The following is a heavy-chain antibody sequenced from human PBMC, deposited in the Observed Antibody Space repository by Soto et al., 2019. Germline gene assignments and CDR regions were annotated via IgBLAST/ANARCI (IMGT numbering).Heavy chain of an antibody. D-gene: IGHD3-22*01. Sequence: GGSLRLSCAASAFTFSTYWMSWVRQAPGKGLEWVANIKQDGSEKYYVDSVKGRFTISRDNAKNSLYLQMNSLRAEDTAVYYCARGSTYYYDSSGYYIYYFDYWGQGTLVTVSS. CDR2: IKQDGSEK. J-gene: IGHJ4*02. V-gene: IGHV3-7*03. CDR3: ARGSTYYYDSSGYYIYYFDY. CDR1: AFTFSTYW.